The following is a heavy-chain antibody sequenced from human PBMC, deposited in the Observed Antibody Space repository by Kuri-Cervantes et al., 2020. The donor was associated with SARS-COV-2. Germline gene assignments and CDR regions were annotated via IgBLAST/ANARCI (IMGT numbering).Heavy chain of an antibody. CDR3: ARGKQDFDY. CDR1: GFTFSDYY. J-gene: IGHJ4*02. CDR2: ISSSGSTI. Sequence: GESLKISCAASGFTFSDYYMSWIRQAPGKGLEWVSYISSSGSTIYYADSVKGRFTISRDNSKNTLFLQMNSLRAEDTAVYYCARGKQDFDYWGQGTLVTVSS. V-gene: IGHV3-11*04.